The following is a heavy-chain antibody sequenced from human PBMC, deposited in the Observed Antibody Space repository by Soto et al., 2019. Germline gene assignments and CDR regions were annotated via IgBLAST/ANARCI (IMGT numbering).Heavy chain of an antibody. CDR3: ARLVYYDYIWGSYRVFDI. Sequence: PGGSLRLSCAASGFTFSSYAMHWVRQAPGKGLEWVAVISYDGSNKYYADSVKGRFTISRDNSKNTLYLQMNSLRAEDTAVYYCARLVYYDYIWGSYRVFDIWGQGTMVTVSS. CDR1: GFTFSSYA. D-gene: IGHD3-16*02. CDR2: ISYDGSNK. V-gene: IGHV3-30-3*01. J-gene: IGHJ3*02.